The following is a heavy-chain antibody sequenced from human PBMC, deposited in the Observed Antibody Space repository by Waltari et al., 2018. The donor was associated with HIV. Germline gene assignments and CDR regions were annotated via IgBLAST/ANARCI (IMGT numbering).Heavy chain of an antibody. CDR3: ARDVKGDINSSPGLFDY. CDR2: IWRDGSNK. V-gene: IGHV3-33*01. D-gene: IGHD6-6*01. Sequence: QVQLVESGGGVVQPGRSLRPSCVASGFIFNRYAMHWGRQAPGQGREWVSFIWRDGSNKYFLDCVRGRVTVCRDNSKNTLFLQMNSLRAEDTAVYYCARDVKGDINSSPGLFDYWGLGTLVTVSS. J-gene: IGHJ4*02. CDR1: GFIFNRYA.